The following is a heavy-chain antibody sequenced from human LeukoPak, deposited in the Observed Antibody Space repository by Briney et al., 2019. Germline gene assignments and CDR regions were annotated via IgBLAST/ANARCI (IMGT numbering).Heavy chain of an antibody. Sequence: PGGSLRLSCVGSGFTFSSCAMIWVRQTPGKGLEWVSVISGTGGTTYDADSVKGRFTISRDNSKNTLYLRMNSLRAEDTAVYYCVKSPLNLGYCSGGSCHYSDYWGQGTLVTVSS. CDR2: ISGTGGTT. CDR3: VKSPLNLGYCSGGSCHYSDY. D-gene: IGHD2-15*01. J-gene: IGHJ4*02. CDR1: GFTFSSCA. V-gene: IGHV3-23*01.